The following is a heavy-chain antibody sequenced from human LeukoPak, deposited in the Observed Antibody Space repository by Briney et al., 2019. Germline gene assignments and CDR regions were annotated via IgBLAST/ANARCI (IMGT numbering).Heavy chain of an antibody. Sequence: GASVKVFCKSSTYNLTTYFMHWMRQAPGQGLEWMGLVNPTGGSTSYAQKFQGRVTMTRDTSTNTVFMELSSLRSEDTAVYFCGREIPGRLQGLFWGRGTLVTVSS. J-gene: IGHJ4*02. CDR3: GREIPGRLQGLF. CDR2: VNPTGGST. V-gene: IGHV1-46*01. CDR1: TYNLTTYF. D-gene: IGHD5-24*01.